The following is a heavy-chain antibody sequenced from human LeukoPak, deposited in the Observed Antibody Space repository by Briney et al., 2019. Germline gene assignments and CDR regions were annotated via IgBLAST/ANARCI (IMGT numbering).Heavy chain of an antibody. CDR2: IRKDGSKK. V-gene: IGHV3-30*02. Sequence: PGGSLRLSCAASGFTFSNYAMHWVRQAPGKGLEWVAIIRKDGSKKDYADSGRGRFTISRDNSKNTLYLQMNSLRAEDTAVYYCAKDQGSYFDYWGQGTLVTVSS. CDR3: AKDQGSYFDY. D-gene: IGHD3-10*01. J-gene: IGHJ4*02. CDR1: GFTFSNYA.